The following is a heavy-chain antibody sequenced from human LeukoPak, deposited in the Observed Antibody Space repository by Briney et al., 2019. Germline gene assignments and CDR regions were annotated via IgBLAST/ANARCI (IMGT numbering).Heavy chain of an antibody. V-gene: IGHV4-34*01. CDR1: GGSFSGYY. CDR2: INHSGST. D-gene: IGHD6-6*01. CDR3: ARRGGIAARQSDY. J-gene: IGHJ4*02. Sequence: SETLSLTCAVYGGSFSGYYWSWIRQPPGKGLEWIGEINHSGSTNYNPSLKSRVTISVDTSKNQFSLKLSSVTAADTAVYYCARRGGIAARQSDYWGQGTLVTVSS.